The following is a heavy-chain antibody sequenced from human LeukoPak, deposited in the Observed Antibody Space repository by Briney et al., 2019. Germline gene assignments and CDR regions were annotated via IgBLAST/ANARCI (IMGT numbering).Heavy chain of an antibody. CDR1: VFTFSSYS. V-gene: IGHV3-21*01. J-gene: IGHJ1*01. Sequence: GGALRLSCASSVFTFSSYSMNWVRQAPGKGLEWVGSISNSSSYIYYADSVKGRFTISRDNAKNTLYLQMNSLRAEDTAVYYCARDGRKGFQHWGQGTLVTVSS. CDR2: ISNSSSYI. CDR3: ARDGRKGFQH.